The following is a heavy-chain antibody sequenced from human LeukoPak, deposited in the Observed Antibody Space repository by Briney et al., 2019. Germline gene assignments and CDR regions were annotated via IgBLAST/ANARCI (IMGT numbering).Heavy chain of an antibody. CDR1: GFTFSSYE. D-gene: IGHD4-17*01. V-gene: IGHV3-48*03. CDR2: ISSSGSTI. J-gene: IGHJ4*02. Sequence: GGSLRLSRAASGFTFSSYEINWFRQAPGKGLDWVSSISSSGSTIYYADSVKGRFTIYRDNAKNSLYLQMNSLRAEDTAVYYCARTRSVTPPFDYWGQGTLVTVSS. CDR3: ARTRSVTPPFDY.